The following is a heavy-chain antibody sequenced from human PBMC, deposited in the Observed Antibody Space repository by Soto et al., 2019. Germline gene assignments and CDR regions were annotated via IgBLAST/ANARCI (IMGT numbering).Heavy chain of an antibody. J-gene: IGHJ4*02. D-gene: IGHD2-8*01. CDR1: GGSIRNGDYY. Sequence: SETLSLTCTVSGGSIRNGDYYWGWIRQPPGKGLEWIGYVYYSGTTYSHPSPNSRVSTSVDTSETQFSLRLTSVTAEDTALFYCVSWVSAHFDYWGQGTLVTVSS. CDR2: VYYSGTT. CDR3: VSWVSAHFDY. V-gene: IGHV4-30-4*01.